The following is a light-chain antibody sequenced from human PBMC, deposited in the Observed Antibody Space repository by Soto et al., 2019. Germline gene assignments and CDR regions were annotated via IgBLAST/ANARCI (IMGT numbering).Light chain of an antibody. CDR1: RSNIGAGYD. CDR3: QSHDTSLSGSV. J-gene: IGLJ2*01. CDR2: GNN. V-gene: IGLV1-40*01. Sequence: QAVVTQPPSVSGSPGQRVTISCTGSRSNIGAGYDVHWYQQLPGTAPKLLIYGNNNRPSGVPDRFSGSKSGTSASLAITGLQAEDEADYYCQSHDTSLSGSVFGGGTKVTVL.